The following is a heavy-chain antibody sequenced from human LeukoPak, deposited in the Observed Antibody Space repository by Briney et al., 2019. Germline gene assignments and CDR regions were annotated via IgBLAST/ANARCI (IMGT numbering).Heavy chain of an antibody. CDR3: AGATSREAFDI. CDR2: IYHTGST. V-gene: IGHV4-61*01. CDR1: GASVSSDSYY. D-gene: IGHD2-2*01. Sequence: SETLSLTCTVSGASVSSDSYYWSWIRQPPGKGLEWIGYIYHTGSTNHNPSLESRVTISVDTSKNQFSLKVTSVTAADTAVYYCAGATSREAFDIWGQGTRVIVSS. J-gene: IGHJ3*02.